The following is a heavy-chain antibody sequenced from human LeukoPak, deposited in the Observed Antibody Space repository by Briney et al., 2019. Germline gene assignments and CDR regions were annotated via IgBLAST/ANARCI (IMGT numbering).Heavy chain of an antibody. Sequence: SETLSLSCTVSGDSISSYYWSWIRRPPGKGLECIGNIYYSRSTNYNPSLKSRVTISVDTSKTQFSLKLSSVTAADTAVYYWARIEPYYYAFVYWGQGTLVTVSS. D-gene: IGHD3-10*01. CDR2: IYYSRST. J-gene: IGHJ4*02. V-gene: IGHV4-59*08. CDR3: ARIEPYYYAFVY. CDR1: GDSISSYY.